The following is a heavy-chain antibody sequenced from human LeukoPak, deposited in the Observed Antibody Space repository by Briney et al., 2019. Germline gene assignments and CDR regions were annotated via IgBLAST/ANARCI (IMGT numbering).Heavy chain of an antibody. CDR2: ISSSSNHI. CDR3: ASTGYSSSWDY. V-gene: IGHV3-21*01. CDR1: GFTFSSYA. Sequence: PGGSLRLSCVASGFTFSSYAMHWVRQAPGKGLEWVSSISSSSNHIYYADSVKGRFTISRDNAKNSLYLQMNSLRAEDTAVYYCASTGYSSSWDYWGQGALVTVSS. D-gene: IGHD6-13*01. J-gene: IGHJ4*02.